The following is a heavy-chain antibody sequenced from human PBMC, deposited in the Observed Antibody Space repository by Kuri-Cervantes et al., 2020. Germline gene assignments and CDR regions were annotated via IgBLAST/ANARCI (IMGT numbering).Heavy chain of an antibody. D-gene: IGHD2-2*01. J-gene: IGHJ6*03. V-gene: IGHV3-21*04. CDR2: ISSSSSYI. CDR1: GFTFSSYS. CDR3: AKDGAVPAVLAFYYYYMDV. Sequence: LSLTCAASGFTFSSYSMNWVRQAPGKGLEWVSSISSSSSYIYYADSVKGRFTISRDNAKNSLYLQMNSLRAEDTALYYCAKDGAVPAVLAFYYYYMDVWGKGTMVTVSS.